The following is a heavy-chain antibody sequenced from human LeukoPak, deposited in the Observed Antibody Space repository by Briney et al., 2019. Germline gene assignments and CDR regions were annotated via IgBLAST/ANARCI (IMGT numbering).Heavy chain of an antibody. CDR3: ARTSGWFDY. CDR1: GDSVSSNSAA. V-gene: IGHV6-1*01. CDR2: TYYRSKWYS. Sequence: SQTLSLTCAISGDSVSSNSAAWNWIRQSPSRGREWLGRTYYRSKWYSEYALSLRGRLTIKPDTSKNQFPLQLNSVTPEDTAVYYCARTSGWFDYWGQGTPVTVSS. D-gene: IGHD6-19*01. J-gene: IGHJ5*01.